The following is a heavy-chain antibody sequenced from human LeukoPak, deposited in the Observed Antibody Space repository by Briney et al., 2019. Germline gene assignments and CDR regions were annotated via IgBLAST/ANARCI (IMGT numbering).Heavy chain of an antibody. Sequence: ASVKVSCKASGYTFTGYYVHWARQAPGQGLEWMGWINPNSGGTNYAQKFQGRVTMTRDTSISTAYMELRSLRSDDTAVYYCARDSSGYYLIWGQGTLVTVSS. CDR2: INPNSGGT. CDR1: GYTFTGYY. CDR3: ARDSSGYYLI. J-gene: IGHJ4*02. V-gene: IGHV1-2*02. D-gene: IGHD3-22*01.